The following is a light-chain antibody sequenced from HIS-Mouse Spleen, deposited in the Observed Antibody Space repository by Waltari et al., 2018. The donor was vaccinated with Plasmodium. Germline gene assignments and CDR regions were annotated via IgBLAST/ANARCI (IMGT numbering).Light chain of an antibody. Sequence: QYALTQPASVSRSPGPSITISCTGPRSDVRCYNLVPWYQQHPGKAPKLMIYEGSKRPSGVSNRFSGSKSGNTASLTISGLQAEDEADYYCCSYAGSSTLVFGGGTKLTVL. CDR3: CSYAGSSTLV. V-gene: IGLV2-23*01. CDR2: EGS. J-gene: IGLJ2*01. CDR1: RSDVRCYNL.